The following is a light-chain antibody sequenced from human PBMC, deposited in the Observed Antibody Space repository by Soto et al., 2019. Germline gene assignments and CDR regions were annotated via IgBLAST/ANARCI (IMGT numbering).Light chain of an antibody. CDR3: QQANSFPIT. CDR2: AAS. CDR1: QDISSW. Sequence: DIQMTQSPSSVSASVGDRVTITCRASQDISSWLAWYQQKPGKAPKLLIYAASSLQSGVPSRFSGSGSGTVFPLTISSLHPEDFATYYCQQANSFPITFGQGTRLEIK. V-gene: IGKV1-12*01. J-gene: IGKJ5*01.